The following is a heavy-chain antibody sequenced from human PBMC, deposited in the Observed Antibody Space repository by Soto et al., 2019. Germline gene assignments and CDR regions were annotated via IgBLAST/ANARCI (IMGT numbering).Heavy chain of an antibody. CDR3: AHRGDGDYEGIFNF. V-gene: IGHV2-5*01. CDR2: IYWNGDK. CDR1: GFSLSTNGVG. D-gene: IGHD4-17*01. J-gene: IGHJ4*02. Sequence: QITLKESGPTLVKPTQTLTLTCTFSGFSLSTNGVGVGWIRQPPGKALEWLALIYWNGDKHYSPSLKSRLTNTKDNPQNQVVLTMTNMDPVDTATYYCAHRGDGDYEGIFNFWGQGTLVTVSS.